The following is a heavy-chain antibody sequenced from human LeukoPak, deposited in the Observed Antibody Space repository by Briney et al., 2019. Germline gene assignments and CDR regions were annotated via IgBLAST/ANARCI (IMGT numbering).Heavy chain of an antibody. V-gene: IGHV4-4*02. CDR2: IYHSGST. J-gene: IGHJ4*02. Sequence: SETLSLTCAVSGGSISSSNWWSWIRQPPGKGLEWIGEIYHSGSTNYNPSLKSRVTISVDKSKTQFSLKLSSVTAADTAVYYCARIEYSGYDFRGGADYWGQGTLVTVSS. CDR1: GGSISSSNW. D-gene: IGHD5-12*01. CDR3: ARIEYSGYDFRGGADY.